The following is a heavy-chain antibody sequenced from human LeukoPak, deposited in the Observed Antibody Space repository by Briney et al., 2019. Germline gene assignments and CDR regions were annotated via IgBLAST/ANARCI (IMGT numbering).Heavy chain of an antibody. D-gene: IGHD2-2*01. CDR3: ARGPDIVVVPAARNWFDP. J-gene: IGHJ5*02. V-gene: IGHV1-18*01. CDR1: GYTFTSNG. CDR2: ISAYNGNT. Sequence: ASVKVSCTASGYTFTSNGSSWVRQAPGQGLEWMGWISAYNGNTNYAQKLQGRVTMTTDTSTSTAYMELRSLRSDDTAVYYCARGPDIVVVPAARNWFDPWGQGTLVTVSS.